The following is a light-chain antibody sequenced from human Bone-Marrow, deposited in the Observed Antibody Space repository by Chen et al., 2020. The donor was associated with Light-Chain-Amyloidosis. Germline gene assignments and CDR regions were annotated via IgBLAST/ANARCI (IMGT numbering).Light chain of an antibody. CDR3: AAWEDSMKAWV. CDR2: TNN. J-gene: IGLJ3*02. Sequence: QSVLTQPPSASGTPGQRVTISCSGSRSNIGTNTVNWYQQLPGTAPKLLIYTNNQRPSGVADRFAGSKSGNSASLAISGLQSEDEADYYCAAWEDSMKAWVFGGGTKLTVL. V-gene: IGLV1-44*01. CDR1: RSNIGTNT.